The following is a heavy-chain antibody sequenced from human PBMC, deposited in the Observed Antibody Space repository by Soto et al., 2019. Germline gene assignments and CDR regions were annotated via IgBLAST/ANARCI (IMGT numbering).Heavy chain of an antibody. CDR3: ARRWGYSFDY. CDR1: GGSISSYY. J-gene: IGHJ4*02. Sequence: QLQLQESGPGLVKPSDTLSLTCTVSGGSISSYYWGWIRRPPGKGLEWIGSIYYSGSTYYNPSLKSQVTISVDTSKNQFSLKLSSVTAADTAVYYCARRWGYSFDYWGQGTLVTVSS. CDR2: IYYSGST. V-gene: IGHV4-39*01. D-gene: IGHD7-27*01.